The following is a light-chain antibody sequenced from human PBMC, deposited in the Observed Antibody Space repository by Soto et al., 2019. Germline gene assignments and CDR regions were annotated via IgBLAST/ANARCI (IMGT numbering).Light chain of an antibody. CDR3: QRRYSTGYT. CDR2: AAS. V-gene: IGKV1-39*01. CDR1: QSISSY. Sequence: DIQMTQSPSSLSASVGDRVTITCRASQSISSYLNWYQQKPGKAPKLLIYAASSLKSGVPSRFSGSGSGTDFTLTISSLQPEDFATYYCQRRYSTGYTFGQGTKLEIK. J-gene: IGKJ2*01.